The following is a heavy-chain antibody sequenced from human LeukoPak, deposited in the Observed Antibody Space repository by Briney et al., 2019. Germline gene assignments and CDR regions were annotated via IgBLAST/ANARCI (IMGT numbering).Heavy chain of an antibody. Sequence: GGSLRLSCAASGFPFSSYAMSWVRQAPGGGLEWVSGISGSGGSTYYADSVKGRFTMSRDNSKNTLYLQMNSLRAEDTAVYYCAKSTSGWSFDSWGQGTPVSVSS. J-gene: IGHJ4*02. CDR2: ISGSGGST. CDR1: GFPFSSYA. D-gene: IGHD6-19*01. V-gene: IGHV3-23*01. CDR3: AKSTSGWSFDS.